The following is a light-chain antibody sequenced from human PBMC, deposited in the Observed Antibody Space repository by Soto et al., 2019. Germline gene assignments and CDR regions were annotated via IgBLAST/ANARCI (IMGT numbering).Light chain of an antibody. J-gene: IGLJ1*01. CDR3: CSYAGSYTYV. Sequence: QSVLTQPRSVSGSPGQSVTISCTGTSRDVGGYNYVSWYQQHPGKAPKLMIYDVSKRPSGVPDRFSGSKSGNTASLTISGLQAEYEADYYCCSYAGSYTYVFGTGTKLTVL. CDR2: DVS. V-gene: IGLV2-11*01. CDR1: SRDVGGYNY.